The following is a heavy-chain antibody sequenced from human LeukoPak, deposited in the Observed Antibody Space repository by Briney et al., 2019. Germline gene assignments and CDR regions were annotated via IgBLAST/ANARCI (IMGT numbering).Heavy chain of an antibody. CDR2: IIPILGIA. V-gene: IGHV1-69*02. J-gene: IGHJ4*02. D-gene: IGHD2-2*01. CDR1: GGTFSSYT. Sequence: SVKVSCKDSGGTFSSYTISWVRQAPGQGLEWMGRIIPILGIANYAQKFQGRVTITADKSTSTAYMELSSLRSEDTAVYYCAQTFRICSSTSCSKPLDYWGQGSLDTVSS. CDR3: AQTFRICSSTSCSKPLDY.